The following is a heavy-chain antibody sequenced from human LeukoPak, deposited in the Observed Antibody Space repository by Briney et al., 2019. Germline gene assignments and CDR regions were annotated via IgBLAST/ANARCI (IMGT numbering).Heavy chain of an antibody. J-gene: IGHJ4*02. CDR3: ARDRYSYGFDY. D-gene: IGHD5-18*01. CDR1: GGSISSGGYS. Sequence: SETLSLTCAVSGGSISSGGYSWSWIRQPPGKGLEWIGYIYHSGSTYYNPSLKSRVTISVDRSKNQFSLKLSSVTAADTAVYYCARDRYSYGFDYWGQGTLVTASS. V-gene: IGHV4-30-2*01. CDR2: IYHSGST.